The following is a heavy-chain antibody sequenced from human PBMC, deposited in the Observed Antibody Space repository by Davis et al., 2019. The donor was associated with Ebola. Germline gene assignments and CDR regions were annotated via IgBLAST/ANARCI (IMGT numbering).Heavy chain of an antibody. CDR3: ARVRENGTLFYYYYGMDV. CDR1: GDSVSSNSAA. Sequence: SQTLSLTCAISGDSVSSNSAAWNWIRQSPSRGLEWLGRTYYRSKWYNDYAVSVKSRITINPDTSKNQFSLQLNSVTPEETAVYYCARVRENGTLFYYYYGMDVWGKGTTVTVSS. CDR2: TYYRSKWYN. V-gene: IGHV6-1*01. D-gene: IGHD1-14*01. J-gene: IGHJ6*04.